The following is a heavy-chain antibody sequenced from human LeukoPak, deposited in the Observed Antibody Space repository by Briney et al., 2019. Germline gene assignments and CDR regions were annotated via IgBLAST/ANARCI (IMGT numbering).Heavy chain of an antibody. J-gene: IGHJ4*02. CDR1: GCSISSYY. Sequence: SETLSLTCTVSGCSISSYYWSWIRQPPGKGLEWIGYIYYSGSTNYNPSLKSRVTISVDTSKNQFSLKLSSVTAADTAVYYCARASWGVFDYWGQGTLVTVSS. V-gene: IGHV4-59*01. CDR2: IYYSGST. D-gene: IGHD3-16*01. CDR3: ARASWGVFDY.